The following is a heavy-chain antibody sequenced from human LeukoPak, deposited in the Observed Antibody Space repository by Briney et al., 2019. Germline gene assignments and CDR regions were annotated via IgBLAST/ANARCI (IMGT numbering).Heavy chain of an antibody. CDR1: GGSISSHY. CDR2: IYYSGST. D-gene: IGHD6-19*01. CDR3: ARESGYSSGWYYN. V-gene: IGHV4-59*11. J-gene: IGHJ4*02. Sequence: SETLSLTCTVSGGSISSHYWSWIWQPPGKGLEWIGYIYYSGSTNYNPSLKSRVTISVDTSKNQFSLKLSSVTAADTAVYYCARESGYSSGWYYNWGQGTLVTVSS.